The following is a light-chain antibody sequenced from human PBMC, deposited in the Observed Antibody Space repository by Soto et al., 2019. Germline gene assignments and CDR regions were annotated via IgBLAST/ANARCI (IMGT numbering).Light chain of an antibody. CDR1: QDVNNY. CDR3: QQFGDLTFI. CDR2: DAS. V-gene: IGKV1-33*01. J-gene: IGKJ5*01. Sequence: DIKMTQSPSSLSASVGDRVTITCQASQDVNNYLNWYQQKPGQAPKLLIYDASGLEVGVPSRFSGSGSGTHFTFTLSGLQPEDIATYYCQQFGDLTFIFGQGTRLEIK.